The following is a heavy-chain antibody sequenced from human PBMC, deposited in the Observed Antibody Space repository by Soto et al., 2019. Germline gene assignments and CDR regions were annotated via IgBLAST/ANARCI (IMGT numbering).Heavy chain of an antibody. D-gene: IGHD3-9*01. CDR1: GGSISSYY. J-gene: IGHJ6*02. V-gene: IGHV4-59*08. CDR3: ERQATAILTGHYNYGMDV. CDR2: IHYSGST. Sequence: QVQLQESGPGLVKPSETLSLTCTVSGGSISSYYWSWVRQPPGKGLEWIGYIHYSGSTNYNPSLKSPVTTSIVPPQNLYTISLASVTAADTAVYYCERQATAILTGHYNYGMDVWGQGTTVTVSS.